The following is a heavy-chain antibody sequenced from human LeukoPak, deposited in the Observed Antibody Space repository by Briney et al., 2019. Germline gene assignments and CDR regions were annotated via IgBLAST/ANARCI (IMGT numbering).Heavy chain of an antibody. J-gene: IGHJ3*02. CDR2: IILIFGTA. V-gene: IGHV1-69*01. Sequence: SVKVSCTASGGTFSSYAISWVRQAPGQGLGWMGGIILIFGTANYAQKFQGRVTITADESTSTAYMELSSLRSEDTAVYYCAREVRYPDAFDIWGQGTMVTVSS. D-gene: IGHD3-9*01. CDR1: GGTFSSYA. CDR3: AREVRYPDAFDI.